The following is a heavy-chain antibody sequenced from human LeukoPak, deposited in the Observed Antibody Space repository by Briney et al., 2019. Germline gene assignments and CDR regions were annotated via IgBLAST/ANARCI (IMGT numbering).Heavy chain of an antibody. V-gene: IGHV3-21*01. Sequence: PGGSLRLSCAPSGFTFRSYSMTGVRQAPGKGLEGFSSISSSSSYIYYADSVKGRFTISRDNAKNSLYLQMNSLRAEDTAVYYCARNPQQLVRAYYGMDVWGQGTTVTVSS. CDR2: ISSSSSYI. CDR3: ARNPQQLVRAYYGMDV. J-gene: IGHJ6*02. D-gene: IGHD6-13*01. CDR1: GFTFRSYS.